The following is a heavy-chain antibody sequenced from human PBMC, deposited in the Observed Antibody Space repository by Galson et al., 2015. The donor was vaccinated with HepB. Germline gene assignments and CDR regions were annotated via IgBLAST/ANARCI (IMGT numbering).Heavy chain of an antibody. D-gene: IGHD3-3*01. CDR2: TYYRSQWYN. CDR1: GDSVSSKSAA. J-gene: IGHJ4*02. Sequence: CAISGDSVSSKSAAWNWIRQSPSRGLEWLGRTYYRSQWYNDHAVSVKSRIRVNSDTSKNQFSLHLNSVTPDDTAIYYCARQDYCYDTNCQGGGFDYWGQGTLVTVSS. V-gene: IGHV6-1*01. CDR3: ARQDYCYDTNCQGGGFDY.